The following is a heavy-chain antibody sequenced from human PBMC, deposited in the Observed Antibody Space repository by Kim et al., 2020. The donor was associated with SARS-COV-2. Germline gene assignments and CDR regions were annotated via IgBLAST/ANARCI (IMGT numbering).Heavy chain of an antibody. V-gene: IGHV3-74*01. J-gene: IGHJ4*02. Sequence: GYSVKGRFTISRGTAENTLYLQMNSLRAEDTAVYYCARGSTGYSGSWYMNWGQGTLVTVSS. D-gene: IGHD6-13*01. CDR3: ARGSTGYSGSWYMN.